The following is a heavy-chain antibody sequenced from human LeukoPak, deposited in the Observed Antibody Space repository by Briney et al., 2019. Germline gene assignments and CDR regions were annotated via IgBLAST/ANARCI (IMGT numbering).Heavy chain of an antibody. CDR3: AKGKDFDY. V-gene: IGHV3-30*18. CDR2: ISYDGSNK. CDR1: GFTFSSYG. Sequence: PGGSLRLSCAASGFTFSSYGMHWVRQAPGKGPEWVAVISYDGSNKYYADSVKGRFTISRDNSKNTLYLQMNSLRAEDTAVYYCAKGKDFDYWGQGTLVTVSS. J-gene: IGHJ4*02.